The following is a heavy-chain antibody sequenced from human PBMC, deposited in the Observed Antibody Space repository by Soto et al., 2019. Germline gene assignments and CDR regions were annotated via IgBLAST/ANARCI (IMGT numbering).Heavy chain of an antibody. J-gene: IGHJ3*02. CDR2: ISAYNGNT. CDR1: GYTFTSYG. CDR3: ARDRACYDSSTSCYVRSGAFDI. V-gene: IGHV1-18*01. D-gene: IGHD2-2*01. Sequence: QVQLVQSGAEVKKPGASVKVSCKASGYTFTSYGISWVRQATGQRLEWMGWISAYNGNTNYAQKLQGRVTMTTDTSTSNAYMELRSLRSDGPAVYYCARDRACYDSSTSCYVRSGAFDIWGQGTMVTVSS.